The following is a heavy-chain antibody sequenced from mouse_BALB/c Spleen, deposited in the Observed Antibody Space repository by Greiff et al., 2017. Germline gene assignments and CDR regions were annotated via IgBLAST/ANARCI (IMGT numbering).Heavy chain of an antibody. CDR1: GFTFSSFG. Sequence: EVKLVESGGGLVQPGGSRKLSCAASGFTFSSFGMHWVRQAPEKGLEWVAYISSGSSTIYYADTVKGRFTISRDNPKNTLFLQMTSLRSEDTAMYYCATYGSSPYAMDYWGQGTSVTVSS. J-gene: IGHJ4*01. D-gene: IGHD1-1*01. CDR2: ISSGSSTI. V-gene: IGHV5-17*02. CDR3: ATYGSSPYAMDY.